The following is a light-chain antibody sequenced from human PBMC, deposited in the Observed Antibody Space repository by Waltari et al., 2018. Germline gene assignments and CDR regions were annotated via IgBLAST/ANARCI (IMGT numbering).Light chain of an antibody. CDR3: SSYTTSSAPGV. J-gene: IGLJ1*01. Sequence: QSAPTQPASVSGSPGQSITIYCSGTDSEVGASDFVSWYQQHPGKAPHLIIYEVSNRPSGISNRFSASKSGNTASLTISGLQAEDEADYYCSSYTTSSAPGVFGTGTRVTVL. CDR2: EVS. CDR1: DSEVGASDF. V-gene: IGLV2-14*01.